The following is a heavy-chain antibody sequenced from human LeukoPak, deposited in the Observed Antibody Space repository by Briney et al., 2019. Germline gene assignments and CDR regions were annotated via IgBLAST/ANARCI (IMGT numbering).Heavy chain of an antibody. V-gene: IGHV3-7*01. CDR2: IKEDGTEK. Sequence: GGSLRLSCAASGFTFNSHWMSWVRQAPGKGLEWVANIKEDGTEKFYVDSVKGRFTISRDNAMNSLYLQLNSLRPEDTAIYYCVRGGASRPDFWGQGTLVTVSS. CDR3: VRGGASRPDF. CDR1: GFTFNSHW. D-gene: IGHD6-6*01. J-gene: IGHJ4*02.